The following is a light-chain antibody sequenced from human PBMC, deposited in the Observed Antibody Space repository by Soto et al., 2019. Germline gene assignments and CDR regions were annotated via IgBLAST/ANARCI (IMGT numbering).Light chain of an antibody. CDR3: QQYNTYSIT. V-gene: IGKV1-5*01. CDR2: DAF. Sequence: DSQMTQSPSTLSACVGGSVSSTCRASQTISSWLAWYQQKPGKAPKLLIHDAFSLQSGVPSRFSGSRSGTEFTLTISSLQPDDFATYYCQQYNTYSITFGQGTRLEIK. J-gene: IGKJ5*01. CDR1: QTISSW.